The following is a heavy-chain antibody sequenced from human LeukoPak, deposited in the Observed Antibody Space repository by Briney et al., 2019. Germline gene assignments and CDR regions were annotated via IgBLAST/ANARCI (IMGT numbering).Heavy chain of an antibody. V-gene: IGHV3-48*03. CDR1: EFTFSNYE. CDR2: ISSSGSTI. D-gene: IGHD5-18*01. J-gene: IGHJ4*02. CDR3: AQIYTYGSSQFDY. Sequence: GGSLRLSCAASEFTFSNYEMNWVRQAPGKGLEWVSYISSSGSTIYYADSVKGRFTISRDNAKNSLYLQMNSLRAEDTAVYYCAQIYTYGSSQFDYWGQGTLVTVSS.